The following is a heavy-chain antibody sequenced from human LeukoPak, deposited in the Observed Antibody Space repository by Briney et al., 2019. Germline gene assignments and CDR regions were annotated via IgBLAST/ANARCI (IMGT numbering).Heavy chain of an antibody. CDR2: IRYDGSNK. J-gene: IGHJ4*02. CDR1: GFTFSSYG. D-gene: IGHD6-19*01. V-gene: IGHV3-30*02. CDR3: AKDVAV. Sequence: GGCLRLSCAASGFTFSSYGMHWVRQAPGKGLEWVAFIRYDGSNKYYADSAKGRFTISRDNSKNTLYLQMNSLRAEDTAVYYCAKDVAVWGQGTLVTVSS.